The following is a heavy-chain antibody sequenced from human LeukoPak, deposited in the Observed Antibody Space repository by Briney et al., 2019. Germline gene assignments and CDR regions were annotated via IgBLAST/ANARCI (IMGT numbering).Heavy chain of an antibody. J-gene: IGHJ4*02. CDR1: GGSISSGGYY. CDR3: ARGVVPAACDY. V-gene: IGHV4-31*03. D-gene: IGHD2-2*01. CDR2: IYYSGST. Sequence: SQTLSLTCTVSGGSISSGGYYWSWIRQPPGKGLEWIGYIYYSGSTYYNPSLKSRVTIPVDTSKNQFSLKLSSVTAADTAVYYCARGVVPAACDYWGQGTLVTVSS.